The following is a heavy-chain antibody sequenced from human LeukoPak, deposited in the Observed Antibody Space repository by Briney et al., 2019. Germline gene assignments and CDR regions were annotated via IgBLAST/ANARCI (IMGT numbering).Heavy chain of an antibody. CDR2: IKQDGSEK. Sequence: GGSLRLSCAASGFTFSSYWMNWVRQAPGKGLEWVANIKQDGSEKFYVDSVKGRFTISRDNAKNSLYLQMNSLRAEDTAVYYCARSTGDGYYGMDVWGQGTTVTVSS. CDR3: ARSTGDGYYGMDV. J-gene: IGHJ6*02. D-gene: IGHD7-27*01. CDR1: GFTFSSYW. V-gene: IGHV3-7*01.